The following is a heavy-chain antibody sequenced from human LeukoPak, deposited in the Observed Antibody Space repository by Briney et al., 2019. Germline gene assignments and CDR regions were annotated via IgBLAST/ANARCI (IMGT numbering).Heavy chain of an antibody. D-gene: IGHD6-13*01. Sequence: GGSLRLSCATSGFTFSSNWMSWVRHAPGRGLDWVANIKPDGSAEYYAASVKGRFTVSRDNAKNSLYLQMNSLRVEDTAVYYCARANNGSWHNWGQGTLVTVSS. CDR3: ARANNGSWHN. V-gene: IGHV3-7*01. CDR2: IKPDGSAE. CDR1: GFTFSSNW. J-gene: IGHJ4*02.